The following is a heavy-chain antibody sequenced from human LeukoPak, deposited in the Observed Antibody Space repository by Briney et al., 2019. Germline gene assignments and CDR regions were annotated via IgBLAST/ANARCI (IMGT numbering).Heavy chain of an antibody. CDR3: AKAPGYSSSSRGYYYYMDV. J-gene: IGHJ6*03. CDR2: ISWNSGSI. V-gene: IGHV3-9*01. CDR1: GFTFDDYA. Sequence: GRSLGLSCAASGFTFDDYAMHWVRQAPGKGLEWVSGISWNSGSIGYADSVKGRFTISRDNAKNSLYLQMNSLRAEDTALYYCAKAPGYSSSSRGYYYYMDVWGKGTTVTVSS. D-gene: IGHD6-6*01.